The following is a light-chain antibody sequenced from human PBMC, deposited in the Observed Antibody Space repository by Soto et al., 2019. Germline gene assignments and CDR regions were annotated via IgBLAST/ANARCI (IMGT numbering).Light chain of an antibody. J-gene: IGKJ5*01. CDR1: QSVSSN. CDR3: QQYITWPIT. CDR2: AAS. Sequence: EIVMTQSPATLSVSPGERGTLSFRASQSVSSNLAWYQQRPGQAPRLLIFAASTRAPGIPARFGGSGSGTEFALTISNLHSEDFAVYYCQQYITWPITFGQGTRLEIK. V-gene: IGKV3-15*01.